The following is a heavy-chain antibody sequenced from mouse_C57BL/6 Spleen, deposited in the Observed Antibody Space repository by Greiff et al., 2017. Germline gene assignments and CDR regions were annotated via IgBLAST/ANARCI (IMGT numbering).Heavy chain of an antibody. CDR3: AAPLYGSSYAGYFDV. D-gene: IGHD1-1*01. J-gene: IGHJ1*03. CDR1: GYTFTSYW. CDR2: IDPSDSYT. V-gene: IGHV1-59*01. Sequence: QVQLQQPGAELVRPGTSVKLSCKASGYTFTSYWMHWVKQRPGQGLEWIGVIDPSDSYTTYNQKFKGKATLTVATSSSTAYMQLSSLTSEDSAVYYCAAPLYGSSYAGYFDVWGTGTTVTVSS.